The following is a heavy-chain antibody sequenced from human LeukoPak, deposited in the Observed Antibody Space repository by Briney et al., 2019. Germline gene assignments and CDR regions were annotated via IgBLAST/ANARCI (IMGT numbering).Heavy chain of an antibody. Sequence: PGGSLRLSCAASGFTFSSYGMSWVRRAPGKGPEWVSGISGSGGNTYYADSVKGRFTISRDNSQNTLYLQMKTLRAEDTAVYYCAKVVSGYHFDYWGQGTLVTVSS. J-gene: IGHJ4*02. V-gene: IGHV3-23*01. CDR1: GFTFSSYG. CDR3: AKVVSGYHFDY. CDR2: ISGSGGNT. D-gene: IGHD5-12*01.